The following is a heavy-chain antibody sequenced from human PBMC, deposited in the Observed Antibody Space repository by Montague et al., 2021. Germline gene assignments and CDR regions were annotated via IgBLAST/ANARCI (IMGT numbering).Heavy chain of an antibody. V-gene: IGHV4-39*01. CDR3: ARHPVMPVAGTGQYYFDY. Sequence: SETLSLTCTVSGGSISSSSYYWDWIRQPPGKGLEWIGSIYYSGSTYYNPSLKSRLTISVDTSKNQFSLKLSSVTAADTAVHYCARHPVMPVAGTGQYYFDYWGQGTLVTVSS. CDR2: IYYSGST. CDR1: GGSISSSSYY. J-gene: IGHJ4*02. D-gene: IGHD6-19*01.